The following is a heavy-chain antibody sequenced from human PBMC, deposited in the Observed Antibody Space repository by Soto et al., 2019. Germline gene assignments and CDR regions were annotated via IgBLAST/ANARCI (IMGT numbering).Heavy chain of an antibody. Sequence: SVKVSCKASGGTFSSYAISWVRQAPGQGLEWMGGIIPIFGTANYAQKFQGRVTITTDTSTSTAYMELSSLRSEDTALYYCARAVAVAADFDYWGQGTLVTVSS. J-gene: IGHJ4*02. CDR3: ARAVAVAADFDY. CDR1: GGTFSSYA. D-gene: IGHD6-19*01. CDR2: IIPIFGTA. V-gene: IGHV1-69*05.